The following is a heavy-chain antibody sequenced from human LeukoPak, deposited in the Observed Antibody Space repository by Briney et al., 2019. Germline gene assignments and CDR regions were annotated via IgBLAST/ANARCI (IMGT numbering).Heavy chain of an antibody. J-gene: IGHJ5*02. V-gene: IGHV4-59*12. D-gene: IGHD2-2*01. CDR1: GGSISSYY. Sequence: SETLSLTCTVSGGSISSYYWSWIRQPPGKGLEWIGYIYYSGSTNYNPSLKSRVTISVDTSKNQFSLKLSSVTAADTAVYYCARTRQYQLLYNWFDPWGQGTLVTVSS. CDR2: IYYSGST. CDR3: ARTRQYQLLYNWFDP.